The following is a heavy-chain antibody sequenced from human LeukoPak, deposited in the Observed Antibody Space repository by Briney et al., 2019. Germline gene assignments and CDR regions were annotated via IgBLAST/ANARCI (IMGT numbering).Heavy chain of an antibody. CDR1: GASISSYY. CDR3: AGADRHDYGEDY. D-gene: IGHD4-17*01. Sequence: SETLSLTCTVSGASISSYYWSWIRQPPGKGLEWMGFIYYSGSSYYNPPLKSRVTMSVDTSKNQFSLKLTSVTAADTAFYYCAGADRHDYGEDYWGQGTLVTVSS. CDR2: IYYSGSS. V-gene: IGHV4-59*04. J-gene: IGHJ4*02.